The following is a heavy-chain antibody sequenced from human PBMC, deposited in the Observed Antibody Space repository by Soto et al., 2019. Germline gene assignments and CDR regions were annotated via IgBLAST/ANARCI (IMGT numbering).Heavy chain of an antibody. CDR1: GGSITSYH. V-gene: IGHV4-59*12. Sequence: SETLSLTCFVSGGSITSYHWSWIRQFPGKGLEWIAYTSYTGNTNYSPSFQGHVTISADKSISTAYLQWSSLKASDTAMYYCARLAGTPKHYGMDVWGQGTTVTVSS. D-gene: IGHD2-15*01. CDR2: TSYTGNT. J-gene: IGHJ6*02. CDR3: ARLAGTPKHYGMDV.